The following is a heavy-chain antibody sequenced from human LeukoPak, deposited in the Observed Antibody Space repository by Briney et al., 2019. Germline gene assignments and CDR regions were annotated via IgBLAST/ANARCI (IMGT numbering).Heavy chain of an antibody. V-gene: IGHV3-21*01. J-gene: IGHJ3*02. Sequence: GGSLRLSCAASGLTFSSYSMNRVRQAPGKGLEWVSSISSSSSYIYYADSVKGRFTISRDNAKNSLYLQMNSLRAEDTAVYYCARDSAGDAFDIWGQGTMVTVSS. CDR1: GLTFSSYS. CDR2: ISSSSSYI. CDR3: ARDSAGDAFDI. D-gene: IGHD6-13*01.